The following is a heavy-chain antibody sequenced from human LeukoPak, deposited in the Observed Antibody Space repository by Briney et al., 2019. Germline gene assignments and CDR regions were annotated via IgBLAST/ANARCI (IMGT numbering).Heavy chain of an antibody. J-gene: IGHJ5*02. CDR2: IYYSGST. D-gene: IGHD3-9*01. CDR3: ASHRVRYPNWFDP. Sequence: SETLSLTCTVSGGSISSSSYYWGWIRQPPGKGLEWIGSIYYSGSTYYNPSLKSRVTISVDTSKNQFSLKLSSVTAADTAVYYCASHRVRYPNWFDPWGQGTLVTVSS. CDR1: GGSISSSSYY. V-gene: IGHV4-39*01.